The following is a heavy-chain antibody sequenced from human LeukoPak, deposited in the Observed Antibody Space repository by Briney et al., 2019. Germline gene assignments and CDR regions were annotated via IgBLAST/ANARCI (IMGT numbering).Heavy chain of an antibody. CDR2: IKQDGSDT. J-gene: IGHJ4*02. CDR1: RFSFSTYW. Sequence: GGSLRLSCAASRFSFSTYWMSWVRQAPGKGLEWVANIKQDGSDTYYVDSVKGRFIISRDNAKNSLYLQMSSLRAEDTAVYYCTRGGRLHPQSPYWGQGTLVTVSS. CDR3: TRGGRLHPQSPY. D-gene: IGHD3-16*01. V-gene: IGHV3-7*01.